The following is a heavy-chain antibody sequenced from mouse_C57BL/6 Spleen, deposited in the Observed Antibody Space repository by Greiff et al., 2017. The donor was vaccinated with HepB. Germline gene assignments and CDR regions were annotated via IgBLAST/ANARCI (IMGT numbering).Heavy chain of an antibody. CDR3: ARGAIYYDYDDAMDY. V-gene: IGHV1-78*01. CDR2: IYPRDGST. D-gene: IGHD2-4*01. J-gene: IGHJ4*01. Sequence: QVQLQQSDAELVKPGASVKISCKVSGYTFTDHTIHWMKQRPEQGLEWIGYIYPRDGSTKYNEKFKGKATLTADKSSSTAYMQLNSLTSEDSAVYFCARGAIYYDYDDAMDYWGQGTSVTVSS. CDR1: GYTFTDHT.